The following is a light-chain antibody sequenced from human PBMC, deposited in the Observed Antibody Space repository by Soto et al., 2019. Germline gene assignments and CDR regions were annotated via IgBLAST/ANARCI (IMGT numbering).Light chain of an antibody. J-gene: IGLJ1*01. CDR3: CSFAGSYTSYV. CDR1: STGVGGYNY. Sequence: QSALTQARSVSGSPGQSVTISCTATSTGVGGYNYVSWYQLHPGKAPKLVIYDVTKRPSGVPDRFSGSKSGNTASLTISGLQAEDEADYYCCSFAGSYTSYVFGTGTKVPVL. CDR2: DVT. V-gene: IGLV2-11*01.